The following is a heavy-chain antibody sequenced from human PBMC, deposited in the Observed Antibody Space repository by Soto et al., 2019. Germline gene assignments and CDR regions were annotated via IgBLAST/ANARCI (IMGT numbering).Heavy chain of an antibody. V-gene: IGHV4-39*01. CDR2: IYYSGST. CDR3: ARQRTSVVTQAYFDS. CDR1: GDSINNRSYY. Sequence: KPSETLSLTCTVTGDSINNRSYYWGWIRQPPGKGLEWIGSIYYSGSTYNNPSLKSRVSMSVDTSKNQFSLKLRSVTAADTALYSCARQRTSVVTQAYFDSWGQGSLVTVSS. J-gene: IGHJ4*02. D-gene: IGHD2-21*02.